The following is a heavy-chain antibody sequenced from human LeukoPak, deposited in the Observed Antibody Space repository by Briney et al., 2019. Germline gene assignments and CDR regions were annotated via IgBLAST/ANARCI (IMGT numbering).Heavy chain of an antibody. CDR3: ARDLTSGSYYDY. CDR1: GFTVSSNY. V-gene: IGHV3-53*01. CDR2: IYSGGST. Sequence: GGSLRLSCAASGFTVSSNYMSWARQAPGKGLEWVSVIYSGGSTYYADSVKGRFTISRDNSKNTLYLQMNSLRAEDTAVYCCARDLTSGSYYDYWGQGTLVTVSS. J-gene: IGHJ4*02. D-gene: IGHD1-26*01.